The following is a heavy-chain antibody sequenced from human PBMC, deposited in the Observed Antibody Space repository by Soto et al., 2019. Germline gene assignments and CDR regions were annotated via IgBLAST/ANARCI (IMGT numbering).Heavy chain of an antibody. CDR2: IYYSGST. Sequence: ASETLSLTCTVSGGSISSYYWSWIRQPPGKGLEWIGYIYYSGSTNYNPSLKSRVTISVDTSKNQFSLKLRSVTAADTAMYYCARKCYYYDSAGFYGWFDPWGQGALVTVSS. CDR3: ARKCYYYDSAGFYGWFDP. V-gene: IGHV4-59*08. D-gene: IGHD3-22*01. J-gene: IGHJ5*02. CDR1: GGSISSYY.